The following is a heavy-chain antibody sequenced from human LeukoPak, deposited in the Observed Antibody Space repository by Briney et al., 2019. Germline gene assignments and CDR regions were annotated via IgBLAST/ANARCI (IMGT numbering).Heavy chain of an antibody. D-gene: IGHD3-16*01. J-gene: IGHJ4*02. Sequence: GGSLRLSCAASGFTFSDYAMSWVRQAPGKGLEWVSGISGSVGRTYYADSVKGRFTISRDNSKNTVFLQMNSLRAGDTAIYYCAKDRGGSQAPYYFDSWGQGTLVTVSS. CDR2: ISGSVGRT. V-gene: IGHV3-23*01. CDR3: AKDRGGSQAPYYFDS. CDR1: GFTFSDYA.